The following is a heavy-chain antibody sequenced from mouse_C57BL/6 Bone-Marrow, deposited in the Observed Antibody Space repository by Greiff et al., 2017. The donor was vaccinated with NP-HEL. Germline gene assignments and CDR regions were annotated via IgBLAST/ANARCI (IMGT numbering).Heavy chain of an antibody. CDR1: GYTFTSYW. CDR3: ARDLLKAMDY. Sequence: QVQLQQPGAELVMPGASVKLSCKASGYTFTSYWMHWVKQRPGQGLEWIGEIDPSDSYTNYNQKFKGKSTLTVDKSSSTAYMQLSSLTSDDSAVYYCARDLLKAMDYWGQGTSVTVSS. CDR2: IDPSDSYT. J-gene: IGHJ4*01. V-gene: IGHV1-69*01.